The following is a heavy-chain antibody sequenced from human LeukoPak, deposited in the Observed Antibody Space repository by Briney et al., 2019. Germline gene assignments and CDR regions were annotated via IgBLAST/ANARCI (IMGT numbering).Heavy chain of an antibody. J-gene: IGHJ4*02. CDR1: GFAHKKAQ. D-gene: IGHD6-13*01. CDR2: IRGKNDVETT. CDR3: ILAAAGPAY. Sequence: PGGPLRLSCTASGFAHKKAQMTGVPQAPGEGLVGLGCIRGKNDVETTAYPAPVQGRFTISRDDSKDTLYLQMNSLKTEDTAVYYCILAAAGPAYWGQGTLVTVSS. V-gene: IGHV3-15*01.